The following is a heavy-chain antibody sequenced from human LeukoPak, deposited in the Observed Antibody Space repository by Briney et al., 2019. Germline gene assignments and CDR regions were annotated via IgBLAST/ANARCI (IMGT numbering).Heavy chain of an antibody. J-gene: IGHJ5*02. Sequence: ASVKVSCKVSGYTLTELSMHWVRQAPGKGLEWMGGFDPEDGETIYAQKFQGRVTMTEDASTDTAYMELSSLRSEDTVVYYCATGGYDFWSGYFSRWFDPWGQGTLVTVSS. CDR1: GYTLTELS. D-gene: IGHD3-3*01. CDR2: FDPEDGET. V-gene: IGHV1-24*01. CDR3: ATGGYDFWSGYFSRWFDP.